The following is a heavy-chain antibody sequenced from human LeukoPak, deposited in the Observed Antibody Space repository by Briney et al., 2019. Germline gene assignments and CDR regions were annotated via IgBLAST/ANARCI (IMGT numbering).Heavy chain of an antibody. V-gene: IGHV3-30*02. D-gene: IGHD6-19*01. CDR1: GFTFSSYG. CDR2: IRYDGSNV. J-gene: IGHJ4*02. CDR3: AKDMSGWTYFDY. Sequence: GGSLRLSCAASGFTFSSYGMHWVRRAPGKGLEWVAFIRYDGSNVYYADSVKGRFTISRDNSKNTLYLQMNSLRAEDTAVYYCAKDMSGWTYFDYWGQGTPVTVSS.